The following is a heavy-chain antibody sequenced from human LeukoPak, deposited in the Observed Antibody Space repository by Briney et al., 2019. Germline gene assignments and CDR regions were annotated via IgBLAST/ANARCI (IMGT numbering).Heavy chain of an antibody. J-gene: IGHJ4*02. D-gene: IGHD4-11*01. Sequence: QPGGSLRLSCAASRFAFSNYWMSWVRQAPGKGLEWVANMNEDGSEKNYVDSVKGRFTISRDNAQDSLYLQVNSLRAEDTAVYYCARDRGYSNFDYWGQGTLLTVSS. V-gene: IGHV3-7*01. CDR3: ARDRGYSNFDY. CDR2: MNEDGSEK. CDR1: RFAFSNYW.